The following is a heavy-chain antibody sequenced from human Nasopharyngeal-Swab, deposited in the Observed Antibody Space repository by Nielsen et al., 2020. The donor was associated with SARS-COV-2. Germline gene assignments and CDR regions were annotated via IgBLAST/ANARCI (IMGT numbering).Heavy chain of an antibody. CDR1: RFTFSPYW. V-gene: IGHV3-7*01. CDR3: AKDLTGYYAPLDQ. D-gene: IGHD3-9*01. CDR2: VKQDGTEK. Sequence: GGSLRLSCAASRFTFSPYWMTWVRQAPGKGLEWVANVKQDGTEKYFVDSVKGRFTISRDNAKNSLYLHMNSLRAEDTAVYYCAKDLTGYYAPLDQWGQGTLVTVSS. J-gene: IGHJ4*02.